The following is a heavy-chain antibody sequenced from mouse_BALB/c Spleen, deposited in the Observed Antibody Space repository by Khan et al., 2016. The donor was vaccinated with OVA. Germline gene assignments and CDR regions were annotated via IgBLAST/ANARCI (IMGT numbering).Heavy chain of an antibody. CDR1: GYSITSNYA. CDR3: ARQKYYGYALDY. V-gene: IGHV3-2*02. CDR2: ISYSGST. J-gene: IGHJ4*01. D-gene: IGHD1-1*01. Sequence: EVQLQESGPGLVKPSQSLSLTCTVTGYSITSNYAWSWIRQFPGNKLEWMGYISYSGSTNYNPSLKSRISVTRDTSENQFFLQLNSVTTEDTATYYCARQKYYGYALDYWGQGTSVTVSS.